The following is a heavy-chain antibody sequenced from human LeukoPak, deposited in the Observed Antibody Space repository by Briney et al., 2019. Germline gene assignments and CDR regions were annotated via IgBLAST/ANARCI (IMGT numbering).Heavy chain of an antibody. D-gene: IGHD5-24*01. CDR1: GGSFSGYY. Sequence: SETLSLTCAVYGGSFSGYYWSWIRQPPGKGLEWIGEINHSGSTNYNPSLKSRVTISVDTSKNQFSLKLSSVTAADTAVYYCARGGEMATTFDYWGQGTLVTASS. J-gene: IGHJ4*02. V-gene: IGHV4-34*01. CDR2: INHSGST. CDR3: ARGGEMATTFDY.